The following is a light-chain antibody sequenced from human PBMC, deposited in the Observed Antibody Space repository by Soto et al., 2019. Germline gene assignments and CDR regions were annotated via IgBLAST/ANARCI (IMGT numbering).Light chain of an antibody. J-gene: IGLJ1*01. Sequence: QAVVTQPPSVSGAPGQRVTISCTGSSSNIGARYDVHWYHQFPGTAPKLLIYDNNNRPSGVPDRSSGSKSGTSASLAITGLQAEDEADYYCQSYDSSLSRYVFGTGTKLTVL. CDR3: QSYDSSLSRYV. CDR1: SSNIGARYD. V-gene: IGLV1-40*01. CDR2: DNN.